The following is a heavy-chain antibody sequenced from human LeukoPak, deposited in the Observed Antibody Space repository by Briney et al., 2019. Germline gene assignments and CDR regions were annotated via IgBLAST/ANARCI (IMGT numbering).Heavy chain of an antibody. CDR1: GYTFTSYG. J-gene: IGHJ3*02. V-gene: IGHV1-18*01. CDR3: ARVVSDYVWGSYSADAFDI. CDR2: ISAYNGNT. Sequence: AASVKVSCKASGYTFTSYGISWVRQAPGQGLEWMGWISAYNGNTNYAQKLQGRVTMTTDTSTSTAYMELRSLRSDDTAVYYCARVVSDYVWGSYSADAFDIWGQGTMVTVSS. D-gene: IGHD3-16*01.